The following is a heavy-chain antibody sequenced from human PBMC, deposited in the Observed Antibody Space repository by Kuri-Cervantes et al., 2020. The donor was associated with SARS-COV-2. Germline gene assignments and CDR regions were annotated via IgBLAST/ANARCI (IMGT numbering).Heavy chain of an antibody. Sequence: SVQVSCKASGGTFSSYAISWVRQAPGQGLEWMGGIIPIFGTANYAQKFQGRVTITTDESTSTAYMELSSLRSEDTAVYYCAGVGYCSSTSCYAFDYWGQGTLVTVSS. D-gene: IGHD2-2*01. CDR1: GGTFSSYA. CDR3: AGVGYCSSTSCYAFDY. CDR2: IIPIFGTA. V-gene: IGHV1-69*05. J-gene: IGHJ4*02.